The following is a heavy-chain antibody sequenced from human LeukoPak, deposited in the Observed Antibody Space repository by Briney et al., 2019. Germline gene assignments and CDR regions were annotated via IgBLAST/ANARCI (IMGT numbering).Heavy chain of an antibody. D-gene: IGHD3-22*01. CDR1: GFTFSSYA. CDR2: ISGSGGST. V-gene: IGHV3-23*01. CDR3: AKDLNPYYYDSSGYYTIGGDYFDY. J-gene: IGHJ4*02. Sequence: GGSLRLSCAASGFTFSSYAMSWVRQAPGKGLEWVSAISGSGGSTYYADSVKGRFTISRDNSKNTLYLQMNSLRAEDTAVYYCAKDLNPYYYDSSGYYTIGGDYFDYWGQGTLATVSS.